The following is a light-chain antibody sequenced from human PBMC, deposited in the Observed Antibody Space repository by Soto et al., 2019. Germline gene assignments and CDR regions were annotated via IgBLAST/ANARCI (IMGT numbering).Light chain of an antibody. CDR3: QQYSTYPWT. V-gene: IGKV1-5*01. J-gene: IGKJ1*01. Sequence: IQMTQSPSTLSSPLGDSVSIPCRASSSWLAWYQQKPGKAPKVLIFDASSLESGVPSRFSGSGSATEFTLTISSLQPDDFATYYCQQYSTYPWTFGQGTKVDIK. CDR1: SSW. CDR2: DAS.